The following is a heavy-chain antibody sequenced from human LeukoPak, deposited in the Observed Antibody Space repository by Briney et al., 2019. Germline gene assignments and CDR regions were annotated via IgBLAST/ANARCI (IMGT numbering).Heavy chain of an antibody. CDR1: GFTFSRFE. D-gene: IGHD2-21*02. CDR3: TREQDREVSATVIGDS. J-gene: IGHJ4*02. V-gene: IGHV3-48*03. Sequence: GGSLRLSCVASGFTFSRFEMNWVRQAPGKGLEWIAHISSVTYTAYADSVKGRFTISRDNAKNSLFLQMKSLRAEDTALYYCTREQDREVSATVIGDSWGQGTLVTVSS. CDR2: ISSVTYTA.